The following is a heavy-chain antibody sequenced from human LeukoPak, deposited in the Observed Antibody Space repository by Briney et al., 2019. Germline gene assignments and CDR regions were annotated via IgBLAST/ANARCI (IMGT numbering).Heavy chain of an antibody. CDR3: YYRVSSGYLT. D-gene: IGHD3-22*01. J-gene: IGHJ4*02. V-gene: IGHV1-2*02. CDR2: INPNSGGT. Sequence: ASVKVSCKASGCTFTGYYMHWVRQAPGQGLEWMGWINPNSGGTYYAQKFQGRASMTRDTSISTAYMELSSLRSDDTAVYYCYYRVSSGYLTWGQGTLVAVSS. CDR1: GCTFTGYY.